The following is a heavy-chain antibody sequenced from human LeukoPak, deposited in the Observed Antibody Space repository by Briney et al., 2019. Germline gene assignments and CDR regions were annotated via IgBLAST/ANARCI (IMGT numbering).Heavy chain of an antibody. D-gene: IGHD6-13*01. Sequence: PSETLSLTCTVSGGSISSYYWSWIRQPPGKGLEWIGYIYYSGSTNYNPSLKSRVTISVDTSKNQFSLKLSSVTAADTAVYYCARGGGIAAAGTDYYFDYWGQGTLVTVFS. CDR2: IYYSGST. CDR3: ARGGGIAAAGTDYYFDY. V-gene: IGHV4-59*08. J-gene: IGHJ4*02. CDR1: GGSISSYY.